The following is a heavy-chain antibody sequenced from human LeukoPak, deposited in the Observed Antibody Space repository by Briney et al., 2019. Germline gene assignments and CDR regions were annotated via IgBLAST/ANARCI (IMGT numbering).Heavy chain of an antibody. Sequence: SETLSLTCTVSGYSISSGYYWGWIRQPPGKGLEWIGSIYHSGSTYYNPSLKGRVTISVDTSKNQFSLRLSSVTAADTAVYYCARDWGVSARPGYMDVWGKGTTVTVSS. V-gene: IGHV4-38-2*02. J-gene: IGHJ6*03. CDR1: GYSISSGYY. D-gene: IGHD6-6*01. CDR2: IYHSGST. CDR3: ARDWGVSARPGYMDV.